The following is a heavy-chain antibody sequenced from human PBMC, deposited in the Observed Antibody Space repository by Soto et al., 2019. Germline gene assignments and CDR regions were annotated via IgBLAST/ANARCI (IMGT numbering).Heavy chain of an antibody. D-gene: IGHD3-3*01. J-gene: IGHJ5*02. CDR2: INHSGST. V-gene: IGHV4-34*01. CDR1: GGSFSGYY. CDR3: ARFGITIFGVVIASTNWFNP. Sequence: SETLSLTCAVYGGSFSGYYWSWIRQPPGKGLEWIGEINHSGSTNYNPSLKSRVTISVDTSKNQFSLKLSSVTAADTAVYYCARFGITIFGVVIASTNWFNPWGQGTLVT.